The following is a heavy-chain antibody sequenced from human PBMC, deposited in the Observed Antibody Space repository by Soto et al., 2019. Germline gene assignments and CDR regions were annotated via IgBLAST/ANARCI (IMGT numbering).Heavy chain of an antibody. J-gene: IGHJ4*02. CDR1: GASISPYY. D-gene: IGHD2-15*01. CDR3: ARHHEYCSGGTCYVVDY. Sequence: QVQLQESGPGLVKPSETLSLTCTVSGASISPYYWTWIRQPPGKELEWIGYVYYTGSTNYSPSLESRGTMSLNTSKSQFSLMLTSVTAADTAVYSCARHHEYCSGGTCYVVDYWGPGTLVTVSS. CDR2: VYYTGST. V-gene: IGHV4-59*08.